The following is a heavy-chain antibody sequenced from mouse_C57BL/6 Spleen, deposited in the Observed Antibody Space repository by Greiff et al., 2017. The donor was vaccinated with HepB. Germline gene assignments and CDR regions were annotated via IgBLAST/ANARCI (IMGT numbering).Heavy chain of an antibody. CDR3: AREGGNYPSFAY. D-gene: IGHD2-1*01. Sequence: QVQLQQPGAELVRPGSSVKLSCKASGYTFTSYWMHWVKQRPIQGLEWIGNIDPSDSETHYNQKFKDKATLTVDKSSSTAYRQLSSLTSEDSAVYYCAREGGNYPSFAYWGQGTLVTVSA. CDR2: IDPSDSET. CDR1: GYTFTSYW. V-gene: IGHV1-52*01. J-gene: IGHJ3*01.